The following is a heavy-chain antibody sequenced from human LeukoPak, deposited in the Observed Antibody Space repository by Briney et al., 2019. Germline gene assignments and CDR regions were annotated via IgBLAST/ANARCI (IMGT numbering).Heavy chain of an antibody. CDR3: AKDWFGDY. J-gene: IGHJ4*02. Sequence: GGSLRLSCAASGFTFSSYAMHWVRQAPGKGLEWVAVISYDGSNKYYADSVKGRFTISRDNSKNTLYLQMNSLRAEDTAVYYCAKDWFGDYWGQGTLVTVSS. V-gene: IGHV3-30*04. CDR1: GFTFSSYA. D-gene: IGHD3/OR15-3a*01. CDR2: ISYDGSNK.